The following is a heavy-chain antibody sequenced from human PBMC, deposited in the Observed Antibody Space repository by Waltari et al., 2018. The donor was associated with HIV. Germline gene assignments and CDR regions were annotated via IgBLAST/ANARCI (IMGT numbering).Heavy chain of an antibody. CDR3: ARDKLGDSAPV. D-gene: IGHD1-26*01. V-gene: IGHV3-48*02. J-gene: IGHJ6*02. CDR1: GFRIPTYS. CDR2: ISGTTNTK. Sequence: EVQLVESGGGLVQPGGTLRLSCSVSGFRIPTYSIYWFRRRPGKGLELISYISGTTNTKDYAESEKGRFTVSRDNAKDSAFLDMGALRDDDTAIYYCARDKLGDSAPVWGQGTTVAVSS.